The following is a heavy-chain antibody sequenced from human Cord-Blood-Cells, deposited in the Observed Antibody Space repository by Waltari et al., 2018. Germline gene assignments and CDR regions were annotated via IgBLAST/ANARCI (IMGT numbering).Heavy chain of an antibody. Sequence: QLQLQESGPGLVKPSETLSLTCTVSGGSISSSSYYWGWLRQPPGKGLEWVGSIYYSGSTYYNPSLKSRVTISVDTSKNQFSLKLSSVTAADTAVYYCARRGAARPFDYWGQGTLVTVSS. V-gene: IGHV4-39*01. CDR3: ARRGAARPFDY. CDR1: GGSISSSSYY. D-gene: IGHD6-6*01. J-gene: IGHJ4*02. CDR2: IYYSGST.